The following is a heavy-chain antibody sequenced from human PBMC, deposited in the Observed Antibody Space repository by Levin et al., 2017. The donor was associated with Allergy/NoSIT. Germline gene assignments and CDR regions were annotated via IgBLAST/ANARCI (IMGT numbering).Heavy chain of an antibody. Sequence: GESLKISCAASGFTFSSYWMYWVRQAPGKGLVWVSRIKSDGSITSYADSVKGRFTISRDNAKNTLYLQMNSLRAEDTAVYYCARDGVERVVDLDLWGRGTLVTVSS. V-gene: IGHV3-74*01. D-gene: IGHD2-15*01. CDR1: GFTFSSYW. CDR2: IKSDGSIT. CDR3: ARDGVERVVDLDL. J-gene: IGHJ2*01.